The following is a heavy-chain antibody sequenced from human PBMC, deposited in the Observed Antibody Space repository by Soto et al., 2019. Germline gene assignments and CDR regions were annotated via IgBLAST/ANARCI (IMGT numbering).Heavy chain of an antibody. D-gene: IGHD3-3*01. CDR1: GYTFTSYG. CDR2: ISAYNGDT. CDR3: ASTYKIFGVANWFDT. V-gene: IGHV1-18*01. J-gene: IGHJ5*02. Sequence: ASVKVSCKASGYTFTSYGISWVRQAPGQGLEWMGWISAYNGDTNYAQKLQGRVTMTTDTNTSTAYMELRSLRSHDTAVYYCASTYKIFGVANWFDTLGQGTLVTVSS.